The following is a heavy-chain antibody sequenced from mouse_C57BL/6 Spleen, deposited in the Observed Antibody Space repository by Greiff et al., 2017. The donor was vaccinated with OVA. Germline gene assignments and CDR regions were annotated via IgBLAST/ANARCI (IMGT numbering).Heavy chain of an antibody. J-gene: IGHJ4*01. V-gene: IGHV1-64*01. CDR1: GYTFTSYW. D-gene: IGHD6-1*01. CDR3: ARSDRGRYAMDY. CDR2: IHPNSGST. Sequence: QVHVKQPGAELVKPGASVKLSCKASGYTFTSYWMHWVKQRPGQGLEWIGMIHPNSGSTNYNEKFKSKATLTVDKSSSTAYMQLSSLTSEDSAVYYCARSDRGRYAMDYWGQGTSVTVAS.